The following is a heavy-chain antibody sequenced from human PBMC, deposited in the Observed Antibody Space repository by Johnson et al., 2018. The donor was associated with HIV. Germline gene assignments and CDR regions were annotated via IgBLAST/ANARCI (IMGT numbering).Heavy chain of an antibody. CDR1: GFTFSNAW. Sequence: VQLVESGGGLVKPGGSLRLSCEASGFTFSNAWMSWVRQAPGKGLEWVGRIKSKTDGGTTDYAAPVKGRFTISRDDSKNTLYLQMNSLKTEDTAVYYCTTAASSSWYGEDAFDIWGQGTMVTVSS. V-gene: IGHV3-15*01. CDR2: IKSKTDGGTT. J-gene: IGHJ3*02. D-gene: IGHD6-13*01. CDR3: TTAASSSWYGEDAFDI.